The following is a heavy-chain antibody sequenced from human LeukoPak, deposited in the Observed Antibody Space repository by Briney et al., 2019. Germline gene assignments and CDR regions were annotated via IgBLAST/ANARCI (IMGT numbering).Heavy chain of an antibody. J-gene: IGHJ4*02. CDR2: IYYSGST. D-gene: IGHD1-14*01. CDR3: ARGAEDSHYFDY. Sequence: PSETLSLTCTVSGGSISSYYWSWIRQPPGKGLEWIGYIYYSGSTNYNPSLKSRVTISVDTSKNQFSLKLSSVTAADTAVYYCARGAEDSHYFDYWGQGTLVTVSS. V-gene: IGHV4-59*12. CDR1: GGSISSYY.